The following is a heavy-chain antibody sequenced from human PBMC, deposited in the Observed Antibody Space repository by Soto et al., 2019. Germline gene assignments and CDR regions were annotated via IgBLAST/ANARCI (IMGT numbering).Heavy chain of an antibody. J-gene: IGHJ6*02. CDR1: GGSFSGYC. CDR3: AILPGTYYGSGSYRIYYNDYGMDV. V-gene: IGHV4-34*01. CDR2: INHSGST. Sequence: PTETLSLTCAVYGGSFSGYCWSWIRQPPGKGLEWIGEINHSGSTNYNPSLKSRVTISVDTSKNQFSLKLSSVTAADTAVYYCAILPGTYYGSGSYRIYYNDYGMDVWGQGTTVTVSS. D-gene: IGHD3-10*01.